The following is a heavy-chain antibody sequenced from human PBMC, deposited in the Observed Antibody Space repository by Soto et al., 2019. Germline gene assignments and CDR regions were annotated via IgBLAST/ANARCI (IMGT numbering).Heavy chain of an antibody. CDR1: GGSISSGDYY. CDR2: IYYSGST. CDR3: ARDQVRDGRYFDWLSLIGGWFDP. D-gene: IGHD3-9*01. V-gene: IGHV4-30-4*01. Sequence: QVQLQESGPGLVKPSQTLSLTCTVSGGSISSGDYYWSWIRQPPGKGLEWIGYIYYSGSTYYNPSLKSRVTISVDTSKNQFSLKLSSVTAADTAVYYCARDQVRDGRYFDWLSLIGGWFDPWGQGTLVTVSS. J-gene: IGHJ5*02.